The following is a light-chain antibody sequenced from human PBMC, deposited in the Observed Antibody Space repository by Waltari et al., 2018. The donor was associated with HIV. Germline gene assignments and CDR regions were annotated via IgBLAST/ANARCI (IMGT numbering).Light chain of an antibody. J-gene: IGLJ3*02. V-gene: IGLV3-25*03. CDR2: KDT. CDR3: QSADSNASLWV. Sequence: YDLTQPPSVSVSPGQTARITCSGAPLPKQYAYWYQQRPGQAPVLVIYKDTERPSGIPERFSGSSSGTTATLTIIGVQAQDEADYHCQSADSNASLWVFGGGTKLTVL. CDR1: PLPKQY.